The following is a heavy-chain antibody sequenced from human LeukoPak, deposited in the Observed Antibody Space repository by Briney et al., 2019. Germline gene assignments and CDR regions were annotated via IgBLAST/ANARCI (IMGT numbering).Heavy chain of an antibody. CDR2: IKQDGSAK. Sequence: SGGSLRLSCAASGFTFSSYWMSWVRQAPGKGLEWVANIKQDGSAKYYVDSVKGRFTISRDNAKNSLYLQMNSLRAEDTAVYYCARPYYYDSSGYYYYWGQGTLVTVSS. J-gene: IGHJ4*02. CDR1: GFTFSSYW. D-gene: IGHD3-22*01. V-gene: IGHV3-7*01. CDR3: ARPYYYDSSGYYYY.